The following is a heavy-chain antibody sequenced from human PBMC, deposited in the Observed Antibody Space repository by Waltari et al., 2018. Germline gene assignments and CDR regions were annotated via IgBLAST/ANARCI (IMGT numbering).Heavy chain of an antibody. CDR2: LSPKGSIT. CDR3: ARDSGSHDY. D-gene: IGHD1-26*01. Sequence: EVKLVESGGGLVQPGGSLRLSCTASGFTFNRYDMPWVRQAPGKGLGGVASLSPKGSITHYPESLRGRVTISRDNAKNSLFLQIKGLGAEDTAVYFCARDSGSHDYWGQGTLVTVSS. J-gene: IGHJ4*02. V-gene: IGHV3-48*01. CDR1: GFTFNRYD.